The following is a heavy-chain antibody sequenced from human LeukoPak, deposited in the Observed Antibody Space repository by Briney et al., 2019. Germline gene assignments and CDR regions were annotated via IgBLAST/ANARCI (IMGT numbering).Heavy chain of an antibody. CDR2: ISSSSSYI. CDR3: ARDHYYGSGSYYSYYYYGMDV. V-gene: IGHV3-21*01. CDR1: GFTVSSNY. D-gene: IGHD3-10*01. Sequence: GGSLRLSCAASGFTVSSNYMSWVRQAPGKGLEWVSSISSSSSYIYYADSVEGRFTISRDNAKNSLYLQMNSLRAEDTAVYYCARDHYYGSGSYYSYYYYGMDVWGQGTTVTVSS. J-gene: IGHJ6*02.